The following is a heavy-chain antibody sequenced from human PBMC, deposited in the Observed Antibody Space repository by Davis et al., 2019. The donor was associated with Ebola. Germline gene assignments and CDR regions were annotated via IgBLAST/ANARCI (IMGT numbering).Heavy chain of an antibody. V-gene: IGHV4-34*01. CDR2: INHSGST. CDR3: ARDRSVYYYGSGSYYGLRY. CDR1: GGSFSGYY. D-gene: IGHD3-10*01. J-gene: IGHJ4*02. Sequence: SETLSLTCAVYGGSFSGYYWRWIRQPPGKGLEWIGEINHSGSTNYNPSLKSRVTISVDTSKNQFSLKLSSVTAADTAVYYCARDRSVYYYGSGSYYGLRYWGQGTLVTVSS.